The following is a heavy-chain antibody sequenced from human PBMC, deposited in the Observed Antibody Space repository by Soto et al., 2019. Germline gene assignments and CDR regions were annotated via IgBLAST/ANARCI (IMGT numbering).Heavy chain of an antibody. J-gene: IGHJ6*03. CDR2: MNPNSGNT. V-gene: IGHV1-8*01. CDR3: ARARYCTNGVCYGPLYYYYYMDV. Sequence: EASVKVSCKASGYTFTSYDINWVRQATGQGLEWMGWMNPNSGNTGYAQKFQGRVTMTRNTSISTAYMELSSLRSEDTAVYYCARARYCTNGVCYGPLYYYYYMDVWGKGTTVTVSS. CDR1: GYTFTSYD. D-gene: IGHD2-8*01.